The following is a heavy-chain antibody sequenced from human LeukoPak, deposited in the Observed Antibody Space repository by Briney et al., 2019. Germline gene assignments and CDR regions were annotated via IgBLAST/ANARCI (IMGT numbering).Heavy chain of an antibody. J-gene: IGHJ5*02. CDR1: GGSFSGYY. CDR3: ASGAAVDWFDP. D-gene: IGHD6-13*01. V-gene: IGHV4-34*01. CDR2: INHSGST. Sequence: SETLSLTCAVYGGSFSGYYWSWIRQPPGKGLEWIGEINHSGSTNYNPSLKSRVTISVDTSKNQLSLKLSSVTAADTAVYYCASGAAVDWFDPWGQGTLVTVSS.